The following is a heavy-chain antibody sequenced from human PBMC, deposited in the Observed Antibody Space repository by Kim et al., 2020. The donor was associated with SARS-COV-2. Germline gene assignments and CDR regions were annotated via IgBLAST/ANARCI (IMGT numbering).Heavy chain of an antibody. Sequence: SETLSLTCTVSGGSISSYYWSWIRQPPGKGLEWIGYIYYSGSTNYNPYLKSRVTISVDTSKNQFSLKLSSVTAADTAVYYCARLSLGFIVGATMGWFDP. CDR3: ARLSLGFIVGATMGWFDP. V-gene: IGHV4-59*08. CDR1: GGSISSYY. CDR2: IYYSGST. D-gene: IGHD1-26*01. J-gene: IGHJ5*02.